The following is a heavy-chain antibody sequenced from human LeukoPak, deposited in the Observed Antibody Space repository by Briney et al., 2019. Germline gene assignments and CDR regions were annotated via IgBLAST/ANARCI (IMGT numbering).Heavy chain of an antibody. CDR3: ARDDPSYSSDY. D-gene: IGHD2-21*01. CDR2: IIPIFGTA. J-gene: IGHJ4*02. CDR1: GGTFSSYA. Sequence: ASVKVSCKASGGTFSSYAISWVRQAPGQGLEWMGGIIPIFGTANYAQKFQGRVTITADESTGTAYMELSSLRSEDTAVYYCARDDPSYSSDYWGQRTWSPSPQ. V-gene: IGHV1-69*01.